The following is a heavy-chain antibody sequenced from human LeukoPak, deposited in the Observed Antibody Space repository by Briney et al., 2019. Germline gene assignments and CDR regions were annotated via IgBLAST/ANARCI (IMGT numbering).Heavy chain of an antibody. CDR1: GFTFSSYG. CDR3: AKGGYGDYNYYYYMDV. D-gene: IGHD4-17*01. V-gene: IGHV3-30*18. J-gene: IGHJ6*03. CDR2: ISYDGSNK. Sequence: GGTLRLSCAASGFTFSSYGMHWVRQAPGKGLEWVAVISYDGSNKYYADSVKGRFTISRDNSKNTLYLQMNSLRAEDTAVYYCAKGGYGDYNYYYYMDVWGKGTTVTVSS.